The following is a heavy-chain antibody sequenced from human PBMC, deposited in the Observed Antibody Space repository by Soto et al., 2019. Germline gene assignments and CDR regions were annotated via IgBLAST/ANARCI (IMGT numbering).Heavy chain of an antibody. D-gene: IGHD3-22*01. V-gene: IGHV3-66*01. CDR1: GFTVSNNY. CDR2: IYSDGRT. Sequence: GGSLRLSCAASGFTVSNNYLSWVRQAPGKGLEWVSVIYSDGRTYYADSVKGGFTISRDNSKNTLYLQMISLRAEDTAVYYCARDPTDSRTSDYWGQGT. J-gene: IGHJ4*02. CDR3: ARDPTDSRTSDY.